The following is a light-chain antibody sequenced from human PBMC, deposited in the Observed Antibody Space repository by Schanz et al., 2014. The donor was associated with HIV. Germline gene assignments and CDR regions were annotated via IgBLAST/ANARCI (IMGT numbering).Light chain of an antibody. J-gene: IGLJ2*01. CDR3: CSYAGSSTFDVV. Sequence: QSALTQPASVSGSPGQSITISCTGTSNDVGTYNLVSWYQQSPGKAPKLMIYEVSKRPSGVSNRFSGSKSGNTASLTISGLQAEDEADYYCCSYAGSSTFDVVFGGGTKLTVL. V-gene: IGLV2-23*02. CDR1: SNDVGTYNL. CDR2: EVS.